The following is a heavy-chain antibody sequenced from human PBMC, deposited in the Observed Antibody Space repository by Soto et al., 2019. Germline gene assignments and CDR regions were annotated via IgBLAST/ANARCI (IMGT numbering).Heavy chain of an antibody. J-gene: IGHJ4*02. CDR3: ARVEQWLAMVDY. Sequence: QLQLQESGPGLVKPSETLSLTCTVSGGSISSTSYYWGWIRQPPGKGLEWIGSIYYSGSTYYKPSLKSRVTISVDTSKNQFSLKLSSVTAADTAVYYCARVEQWLAMVDYWGQGTLVTVSS. V-gene: IGHV4-39*01. CDR1: GGSISSTSYY. CDR2: IYYSGST. D-gene: IGHD6-19*01.